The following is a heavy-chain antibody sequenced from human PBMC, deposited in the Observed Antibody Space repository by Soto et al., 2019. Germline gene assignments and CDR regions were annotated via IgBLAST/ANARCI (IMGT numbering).Heavy chain of an antibody. J-gene: IGHJ6*02. V-gene: IGHV1-69*01. CDR1: GGTFSSYA. CDR3: ARDPGRSGSYYELNYGMDV. Sequence: QVQLVQSGAEVKKPGSSVKVSCKASGGTFSSYAISWVRQAPGQGLEWMGGIIPIFGTANYAQKFQGRVTITADESTSTDYMELSSLRSEDTAVYYCARDPGRSGSYYELNYGMDVWGQGTTVTVSS. D-gene: IGHD1-26*01. CDR2: IIPIFGTA.